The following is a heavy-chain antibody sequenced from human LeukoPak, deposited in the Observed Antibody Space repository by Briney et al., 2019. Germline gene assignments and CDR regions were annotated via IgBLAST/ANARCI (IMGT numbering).Heavy chain of an antibody. CDR3: ARAIGGYYNN. CDR2: INPNSGGT. CDR1: GGTFSSYA. V-gene: IGHV1-2*06. J-gene: IGHJ4*02. Sequence: ASVKVSCKASGGTFSSYAISWVRQAPGQGLEWMGRINPNSGGTNYAQKFQGRVTMTRDTSISTAYMELSRLRSDDTAVYYCARAIGGYYNNWGQGTLVTVSS. D-gene: IGHD3-9*01.